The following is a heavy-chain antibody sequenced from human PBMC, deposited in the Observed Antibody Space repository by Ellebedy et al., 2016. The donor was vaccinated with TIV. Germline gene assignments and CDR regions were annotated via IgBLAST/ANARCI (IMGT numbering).Heavy chain of an antibody. Sequence: SETLSLXXTVSGYSISSGYHWGWIRQPPGKGLEWIGSIYHSGSTYYNPSLKSRVTISVDTSKNQFSLKLSSVTAADTAVYYCARANMVREARFDYWGQGTLVTVSS. CDR3: ARANMVREARFDY. CDR1: GYSISSGYH. D-gene: IGHD3-10*01. CDR2: IYHSGST. J-gene: IGHJ4*02. V-gene: IGHV4-38-2*02.